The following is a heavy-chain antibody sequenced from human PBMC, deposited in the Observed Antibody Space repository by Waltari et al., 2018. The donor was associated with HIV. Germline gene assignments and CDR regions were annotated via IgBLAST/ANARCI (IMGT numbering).Heavy chain of an antibody. J-gene: IGHJ4*02. D-gene: IGHD6-13*01. CDR1: GFNFGDYA. CDR2: IRSQSYGGTT. V-gene: IGHV3-49*04. CDR3: ITWVKFSKDYFDY. Sequence: VQLLESGGALVQPGRSLRLSCSASGFNFGDYAVSWVRQAPGTGLDWVSFIRSQSYGGTTEYAASVKGRFTISRDDSESTAYLQMNDLKTDDTGIYYCITWVKFSKDYFDYWGQGTLVTVSS.